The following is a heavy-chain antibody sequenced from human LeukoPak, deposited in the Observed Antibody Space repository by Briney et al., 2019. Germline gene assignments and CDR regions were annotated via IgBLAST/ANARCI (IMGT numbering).Heavy chain of an antibody. V-gene: IGHV3-21*01. CDR2: ISSSSSYI. D-gene: IGHD3-3*01. Sequence: GGSLRLSCTASGFSVSTYPMAWVRQAPEKGLEWVSSISSSSSYIYYTDSVKGRFTISRDNAKNSLYLQMNSLRAEDTAVYYCARSLTIFGVVIPSFDYWGQGTLVTVSS. CDR3: ARSLTIFGVVIPSFDY. CDR1: GFSVSTYP. J-gene: IGHJ4*02.